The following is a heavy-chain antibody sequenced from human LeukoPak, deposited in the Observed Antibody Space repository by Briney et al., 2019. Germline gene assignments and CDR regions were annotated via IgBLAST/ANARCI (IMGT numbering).Heavy chain of an antibody. CDR3: ARDPAYYYDSSGYLDY. CDR1: GFTFSSYW. V-gene: IGHV3-7*01. J-gene: IGHJ4*02. D-gene: IGHD3-22*01. Sequence: GGSLRLSCAASGFTFSSYWMSWVRQAPGKRLEWVANIKQDGSEKYYVDSVKGRFTISRDNAKNSLYLQMNSLRAEDTAVYYCARDPAYYYDSSGYLDYWGQGTLVTVSS. CDR2: IKQDGSEK.